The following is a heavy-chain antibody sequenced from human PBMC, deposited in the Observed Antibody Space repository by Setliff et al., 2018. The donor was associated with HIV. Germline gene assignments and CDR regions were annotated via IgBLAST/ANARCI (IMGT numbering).Heavy chain of an antibody. CDR1: GYSFTSYA. J-gene: IGHJ4*02. V-gene: IGHV1-3*01. CDR3: ARGFLTDISDY. CDR2: INAGYGNT. Sequence: ASVKVSCKASGYSFTSYAIHWVRQAPGQSLEWMGWINAGYGNTKYSQKFQGRVTITRDTSASTAYMEVSSLRSGDTAVYYCARGFLTDISDYWGQGTLVTVSS. D-gene: IGHD3-9*01.